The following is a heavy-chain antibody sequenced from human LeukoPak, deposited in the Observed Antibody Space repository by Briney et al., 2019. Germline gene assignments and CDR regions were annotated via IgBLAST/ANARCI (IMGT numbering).Heavy chain of an antibody. D-gene: IGHD2-15*01. CDR1: GFTFDDYA. V-gene: IGHV3-9*01. Sequence: PGRSLRLSCAASGFTFDDYAMHWVRQAPGKGLEWVSGISWNSGSIGYADSVKGRFTISRDNAKNSLYLQMNSLRAEDTAVYYCARDGSLGAAPYYYMDVWGKGTTVTVSS. CDR3: ARDGSLGAAPYYYMDV. J-gene: IGHJ6*03. CDR2: ISWNSGSI.